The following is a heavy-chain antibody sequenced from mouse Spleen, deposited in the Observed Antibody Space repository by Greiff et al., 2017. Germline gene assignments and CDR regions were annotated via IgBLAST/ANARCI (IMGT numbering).Heavy chain of an antibody. V-gene: IGHV1-69*02. CDR1: GYTFTSYW. D-gene: IGHD2-3*01. J-gene: IGHJ2*01. Sequence: QVQLQQPGAELVKPGASVKLSCKASGYTFTSYWMHWVKQRPGQGLEWIGEIDPSDSYTNYNQKFKGKATLTVDKSSSTAYMQLSSLTSEDSAVYYCARKGDGYFDYWGQGTTLTVSS. CDR2: IDPSDSYT. CDR3: ARKGDGYFDY.